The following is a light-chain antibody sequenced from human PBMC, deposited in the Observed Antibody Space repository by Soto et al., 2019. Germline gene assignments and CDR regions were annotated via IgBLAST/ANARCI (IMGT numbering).Light chain of an antibody. J-gene: IGKJ2*01. Sequence: ESVLTQSPGTLSLSPGDRATLSCRASQYVSASYFAWYQQKPGQAPRLLIYGASNRATGIPDRFSGSGSGTDFTFTISRLEPEDFAVYYCLQYGSSPPAYTFGQGTKLEIK. CDR1: QYVSASY. CDR3: LQYGSSPPAYT. V-gene: IGKV3-20*01. CDR2: GAS.